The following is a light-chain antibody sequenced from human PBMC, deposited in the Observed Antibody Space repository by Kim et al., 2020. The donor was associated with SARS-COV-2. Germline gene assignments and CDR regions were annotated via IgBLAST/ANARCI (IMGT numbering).Light chain of an antibody. V-gene: IGLV3-25*03. CDR3: QSADSSGTSLV. CDR2: KDS. Sequence: SYELTQPPSVSVSPGQTATITCSGDALPRQYAFWYQQKPGQAPVLVIYKDSERPSRIPERFSGASSDTTATLTISGVQAEDEADYYCQSADSSGTSLVFGGGTQLTV. CDR1: ALPRQY. J-gene: IGLJ2*01.